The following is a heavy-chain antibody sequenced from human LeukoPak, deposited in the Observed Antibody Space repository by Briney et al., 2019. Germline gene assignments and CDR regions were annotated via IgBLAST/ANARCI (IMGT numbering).Heavy chain of an antibody. D-gene: IGHD2/OR15-2a*01. CDR3: ARLSGDY. J-gene: IGHJ4*02. CDR2: ISGSTSSN. V-gene: IGHV3-11*06. CDR1: GFRFSDYY. Sequence: GGPLRLSCTASGFRFSDYYMSWIRQTPGKGLEWISYISGSTSSNYTAYSDSVKGRFTISRDNAKNSLYLQMKNLRPEDTAIYYCARLSGDYWGQGILVSVSS.